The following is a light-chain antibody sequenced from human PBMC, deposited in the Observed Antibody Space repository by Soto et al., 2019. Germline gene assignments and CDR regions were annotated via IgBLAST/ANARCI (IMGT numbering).Light chain of an antibody. J-gene: IGLJ2*01. CDR1: SSDIGNYNF. V-gene: IGLV2-23*02. CDR3: CSFARSSSWI. CDR2: EVN. Sequence: QSALTQPASMSGSPGQSITISCTGTSSDIGNYNFVSWYQQHPGKAPKVMIYEVNKRPSGISSRFSGSKSGITASLTISGLQAEYEADYYCCSFARSSSWIFGGGTKLTVL.